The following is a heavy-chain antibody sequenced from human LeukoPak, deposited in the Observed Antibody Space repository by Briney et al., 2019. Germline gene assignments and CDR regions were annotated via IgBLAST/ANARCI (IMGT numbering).Heavy chain of an antibody. D-gene: IGHD5-12*01. V-gene: IGHV3-48*01. CDR3: ARVSGYSALAFDI. Sequence: GGSLRLSCAASGFTFNIYSMNWVRQAPGKGLEWVSYISSSSSTIYYADSVKGRFTISRDNAKNSLYLQMNSLRAEDTAVYYCARVSGYSALAFDIWGQGTMVTVS. CDR2: ISSSSSTI. CDR1: GFTFNIYS. J-gene: IGHJ3*02.